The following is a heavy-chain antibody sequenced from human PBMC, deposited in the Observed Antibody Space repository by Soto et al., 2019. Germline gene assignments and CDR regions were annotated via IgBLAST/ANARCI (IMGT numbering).Heavy chain of an antibody. V-gene: IGHV3-73*01. J-gene: IGHJ4*02. D-gene: IGHD6-19*01. CDR3: TRLWRSGFDY. Sequence: GSLRLSCAASGFTFSGSAMHWVRQASGKGLEWVGRIRSKANSYATAYAASVKGRFTISRDDSKNTAYLQMNSLKTEDTAVYYCTRLWRSGFDYWGQGNLVTVSS. CDR1: GFTFSGSA. CDR2: IRSKANSYAT.